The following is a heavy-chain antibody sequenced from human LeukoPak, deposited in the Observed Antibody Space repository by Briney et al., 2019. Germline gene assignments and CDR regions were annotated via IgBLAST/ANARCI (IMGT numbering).Heavy chain of an antibody. D-gene: IGHD6-19*01. J-gene: IGHJ4*02. V-gene: IGHV3-74*01. Sequence: GSPRLSCVASGFSLSGYWMHWVRQAPGKGLVWVTRINSDGSSTSYADSVKGRFTVSRDNAKNTLYLQMTSLRADDTAIYYCARGPGPRSGWYGTDYWGQGILVTVSS. CDR2: INSDGSST. CDR3: ARGPGPRSGWYGTDY. CDR1: GFSLSGYW.